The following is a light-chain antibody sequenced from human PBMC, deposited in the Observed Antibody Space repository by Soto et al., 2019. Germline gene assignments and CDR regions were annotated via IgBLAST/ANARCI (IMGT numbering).Light chain of an antibody. Sequence: EILMTQSPATLSLSLGERATLSCRASQSVSSNLAWYQQTPGQPPRLLIYGTPTRATGIPARFSGSGSGTEFTITISSLQPDDFETYDCQHYNSYSEAFGQGTQVDIK. J-gene: IGKJ1*01. CDR3: QHYNSYSEA. V-gene: IGKV3-15*01. CDR1: QSVSSN. CDR2: GTP.